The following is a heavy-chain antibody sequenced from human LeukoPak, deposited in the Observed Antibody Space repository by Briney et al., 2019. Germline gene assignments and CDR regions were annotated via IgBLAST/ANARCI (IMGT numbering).Heavy chain of an antibody. CDR3: ARRGRYSPLDY. Sequence: SETLSLTCAVYGGSFSGYYWSWIRQPPGKGLEWIGEVDHSGSTNYNPALKSRATISVDTSKNHFSLMLSSVTAADTAVYYCARRGRYSPLDYWGQGTLVTVSS. V-gene: IGHV4-34*01. CDR2: VDHSGST. D-gene: IGHD2-15*01. J-gene: IGHJ4*02. CDR1: GGSFSGYY.